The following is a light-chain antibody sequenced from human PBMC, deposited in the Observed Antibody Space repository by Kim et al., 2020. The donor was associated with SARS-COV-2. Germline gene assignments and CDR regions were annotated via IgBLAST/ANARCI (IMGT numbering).Light chain of an antibody. Sequence: SPGERATLSCRASHSVSSSYLAGYQQKPGQAPRLLIYGASSRATGIPDRFGGSGSGTDFTLTISRLEPEDFAVYYCQQYVSSPLTFGGGTKVDIK. J-gene: IGKJ4*01. CDR1: HSVSSSY. V-gene: IGKV3-20*01. CDR2: GAS. CDR3: QQYVSSPLT.